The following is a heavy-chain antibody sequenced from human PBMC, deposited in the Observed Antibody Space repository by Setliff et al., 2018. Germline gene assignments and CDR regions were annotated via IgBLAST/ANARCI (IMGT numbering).Heavy chain of an antibody. J-gene: IGHJ4*02. V-gene: IGHV4-61*09. CDR2: VYTSGST. Sequence: PSETLSLTCSVSGGSISSGSDYWTWIRQPAGKGLEWIGHVYTSGSTKYSSSLKSRVTISVDTSKDQFSLELISMSAADTAVYFCARGRNIAARLLDSWGQGALVTVSS. CDR1: GGSISSGSDY. CDR3: ARGRNIAARLLDS. D-gene: IGHD6-6*01.